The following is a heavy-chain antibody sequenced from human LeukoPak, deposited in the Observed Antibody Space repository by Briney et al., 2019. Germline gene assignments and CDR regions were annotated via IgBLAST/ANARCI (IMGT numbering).Heavy chain of an antibody. CDR1: GYFFPSYG. V-gene: IGHV1-18*01. CDR3: ARDGYYDILTGTDF. Sequence: ASVKVSCKTSGYFFPSYGISWVRQAPGQGLEWIGWITPSSGNTHYAQNFQGRVTVTTDTSTSTVYMELGSLRSDDTAVYYCARDGYYDILTGTDFWGQGTLVTVSS. J-gene: IGHJ4*02. D-gene: IGHD3-9*01. CDR2: ITPSSGNT.